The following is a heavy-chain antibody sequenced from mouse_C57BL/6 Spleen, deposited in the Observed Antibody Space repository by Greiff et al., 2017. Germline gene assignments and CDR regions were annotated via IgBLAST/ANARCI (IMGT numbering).Heavy chain of an antibody. V-gene: IGHV1-69*01. CDR3: AGGGGFAC. CDR1: GYTFTSYW. Sequence: QVQLQQPGAELVMPGASVKLSCKASGYTFTSYWMHWVKQRPGQGLEWIGEIDPSDSYTNYNQKFKGKSTLTVDKSSSTANLQLSGLTSEDSAVYYLAGGGGFACWGQGTLVTVSA. CDR2: IDPSDSYT. J-gene: IGHJ3*01.